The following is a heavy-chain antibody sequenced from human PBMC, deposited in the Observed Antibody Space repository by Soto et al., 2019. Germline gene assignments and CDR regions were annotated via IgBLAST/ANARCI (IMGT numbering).Heavy chain of an antibody. CDR1: GYTFTSYD. CDR2: MNPNSGNT. V-gene: IGHV1-8*01. CDR3: ARGLVYDFWSGYYTQNFDY. Sequence: QVQLVQSGAEVKKPGASVKVSCKASGYTFTSYDINWVRQATGQGLEWMGWMNPNSGNTGYAQKFQDSVTMTRNTSTSTASMELSSLRSEDTAVYYCARGLVYDFWSGYYTQNFDYSGQGTLVTVSS. J-gene: IGHJ4*02. D-gene: IGHD3-3*01.